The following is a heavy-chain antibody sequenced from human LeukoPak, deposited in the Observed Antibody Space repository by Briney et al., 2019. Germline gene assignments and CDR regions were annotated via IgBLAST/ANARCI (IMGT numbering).Heavy chain of an antibody. CDR3: AKDYLVVGASSFDY. CDR1: GITVSSSY. V-gene: IGHV3-30*18. D-gene: IGHD1-26*01. Sequence: GGSLRLSCAASGITVSSSYMHWVRQAPGKGLEWVAVISYDAVYKYYADSVRGRFTISRDNSKNTLYLQMDSLRAEDTALYYCAKDYLVVGASSFDYWGQGTLVTVSS. CDR2: ISYDAVYK. J-gene: IGHJ4*02.